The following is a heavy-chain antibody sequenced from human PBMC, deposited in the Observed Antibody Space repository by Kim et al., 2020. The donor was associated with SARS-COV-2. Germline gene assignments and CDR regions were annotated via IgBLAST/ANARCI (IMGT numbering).Heavy chain of an antibody. J-gene: IGHJ6*03. Sequence: SETLSLTCAVYGGSFSGYYWSWIRQPPGKGLEWIGEINHSGSTNYNPSLKSRVTISVDTSKNQFSLKLSSVTAADTAVYYCARVFGYYYSYMDVWGKGTTVTVSS. CDR3: ARVFGYYYSYMDV. CDR1: GGSFSGYY. CDR2: INHSGST. D-gene: IGHD3-16*01. V-gene: IGHV4-34*01.